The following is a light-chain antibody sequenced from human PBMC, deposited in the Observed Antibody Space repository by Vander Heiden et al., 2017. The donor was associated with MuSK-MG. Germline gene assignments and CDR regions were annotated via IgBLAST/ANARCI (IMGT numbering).Light chain of an antibody. V-gene: IGKV3-20*01. CDR3: QQYGNSPYT. CDR2: DAS. J-gene: IGKJ2*01. CDR1: QSISSSY. Sequence: EIVLTQSPGTLSLSPGERATLSCRASQSISSSYLAWYQQKPGQGPRLLMYDASSRATGIPDRFSGSGSGPDFTLTISRLEPEDFAVYYCQQYGNSPYTFGQGTKLEIK.